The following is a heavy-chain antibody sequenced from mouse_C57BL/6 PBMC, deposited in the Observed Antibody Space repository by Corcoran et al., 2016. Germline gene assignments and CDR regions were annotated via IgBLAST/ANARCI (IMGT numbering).Heavy chain of an antibody. D-gene: IGHD3-2*02. Sequence: QVQLQQPGTELVKPWASVKLSCKASGYTFTSYWMHWVKQRPGQGLEWIGNINPSNGGTNYNEKFKSKATRTVDKSSSTAYMQLRSLTSEDSAVYDCARSGRPGGCAYWGQGTLVTVSA. CDR1: GYTFTSYW. J-gene: IGHJ3*01. V-gene: IGHV1-53*01. CDR3: ARSGRPGGCAY. CDR2: INPSNGGT.